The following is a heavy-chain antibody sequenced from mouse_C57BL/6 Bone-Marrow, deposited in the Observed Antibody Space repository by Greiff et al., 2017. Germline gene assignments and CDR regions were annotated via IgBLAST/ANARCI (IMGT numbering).Heavy chain of an antibody. CDR2: IDPSDSYT. J-gene: IGHJ2*01. CDR3: ARFGGYFDY. V-gene: IGHV1-69*01. Sequence: QVHVKQPGAELVMPGASVKLSCKASGYTFTSYWMHWVKQRPGQGLEWIGEIDPSDSYTNYNQKFKGKSTLTVDKSSSTAYMQLSSLTSEDSAVYYCARFGGYFDYWGQGTTLTVSS. CDR1: GYTFTSYW.